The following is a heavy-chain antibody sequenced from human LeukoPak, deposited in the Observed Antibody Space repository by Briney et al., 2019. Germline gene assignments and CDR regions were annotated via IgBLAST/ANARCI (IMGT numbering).Heavy chain of an antibody. V-gene: IGHV1-18*03. Sequence: VASVKVSCKASGYTFTSYGISWVRQAPGQGLEGLGWISAYNGNTNYAQKLQGRVTMTTDTSTSTAYMELRSLRADDMAVYYYARAMAPQELFPFDSWGQGPLVTVSS. CDR3: ARAMAPQELFPFDS. J-gene: IGHJ4*02. CDR1: GYTFTSYG. CDR2: ISAYNGNT. D-gene: IGHD3-10*01.